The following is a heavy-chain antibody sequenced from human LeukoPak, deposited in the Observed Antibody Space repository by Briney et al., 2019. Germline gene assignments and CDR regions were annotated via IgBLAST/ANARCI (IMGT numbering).Heavy chain of an antibody. Sequence: KAGGSLRLSCAASGFTFSSYAMSWVRQAPGKGLEWVSSISSSSSYINYADSVKGRFTISRDNAKNSLYLQMNSLRAEDTAVYYCARVFTAVAGPVDYWGQGTLVTVSS. V-gene: IGHV3-21*01. J-gene: IGHJ4*02. D-gene: IGHD6-19*01. CDR2: ISSSSSYI. CDR1: GFTFSSYA. CDR3: ARVFTAVAGPVDY.